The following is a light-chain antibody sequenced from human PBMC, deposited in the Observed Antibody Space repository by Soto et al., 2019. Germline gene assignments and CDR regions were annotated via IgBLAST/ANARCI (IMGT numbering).Light chain of an antibody. CDR3: QQSNSCPLT. CDR2: AAS. V-gene: IGKV1-12*01. J-gene: IGKJ4*01. Sequence: DIQMTQSPSSVSASVGDRVTITCRASQGISSRLAWYQQKPGKAPNLLIYAASSLQSGVPSRFSRSGSETDVTLTIGSLQPEDFATYYCQQSNSCPLTFGGGTKVEIK. CDR1: QGISSR.